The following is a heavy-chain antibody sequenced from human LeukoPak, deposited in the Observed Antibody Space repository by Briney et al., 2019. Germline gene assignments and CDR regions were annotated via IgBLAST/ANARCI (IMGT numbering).Heavy chain of an antibody. CDR2: ITSSSTYI. D-gene: IGHD4-17*01. V-gene: IGHV3-21*01. CDR3: ARVLNYGDFYYMDV. J-gene: IGHJ6*03. CDR1: GFTFSSYN. Sequence: GGSLRLSCAASGFTFSSYNMNWVRQAPGKGLEWVSSITSSSTYIYYADSVRGRFTISRDNAKNSLYLQMNSLRAEDTALYYCARVLNYGDFYYMDVWGKGTTVTVSS.